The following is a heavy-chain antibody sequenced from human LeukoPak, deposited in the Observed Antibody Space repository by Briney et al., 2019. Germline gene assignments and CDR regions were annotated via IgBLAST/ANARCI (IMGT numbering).Heavy chain of an antibody. CDR2: ISSSGSTV. V-gene: IGHV3-48*03. Sequence: GGSLRLSCAASGFTFSSYEMNWVRQAPGKGLEWVSYISSSGSTVYYADSVKGRFTISRDNAKNSLYLQMNSLRAEDTAVYYCARGGIVAYPRPSDYWGQGTLVTVSS. D-gene: IGHD5-12*01. J-gene: IGHJ4*02. CDR1: GFTFSSYE. CDR3: ARGGIVAYPRPSDY.